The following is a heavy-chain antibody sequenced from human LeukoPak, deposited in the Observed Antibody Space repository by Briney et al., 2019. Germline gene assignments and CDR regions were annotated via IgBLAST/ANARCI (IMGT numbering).Heavy chain of an antibody. D-gene: IGHD6-19*01. J-gene: IGHJ5*02. Sequence: GGSLRLSCAASGFTFSSYAMSWVRQAPGKGLEWVSAISGSGGSTYYADSVKGRFTISRDNAKNSLYLQMNSLRAEDTAVYYCARDPGWEQWQNWFDPWGQGTLVTVSS. CDR3: ARDPGWEQWQNWFDP. CDR1: GFTFSSYA. V-gene: IGHV3-23*01. CDR2: ISGSGGST.